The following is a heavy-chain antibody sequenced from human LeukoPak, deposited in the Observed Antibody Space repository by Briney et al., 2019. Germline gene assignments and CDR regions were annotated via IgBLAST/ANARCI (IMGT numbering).Heavy chain of an antibody. J-gene: IGHJ4*02. CDR2: ISSSGRMI. Sequence: PGRSLRLSCAASGFTFSSYEMNWVRQAPGEGLEWVSYISSSGRMIHYADSVKGRFTISRDNAKNTLYLQMNSLRADDTAVYYCARVDSYGPTFDYWGQGTLVTVSS. CDR3: ARVDSYGPTFDY. D-gene: IGHD5-18*01. V-gene: IGHV3-48*03. CDR1: GFTFSSYE.